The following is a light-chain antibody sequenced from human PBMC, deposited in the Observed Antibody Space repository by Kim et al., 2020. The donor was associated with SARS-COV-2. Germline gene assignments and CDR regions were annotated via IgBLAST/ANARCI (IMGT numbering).Light chain of an antibody. Sequence: EIVLTQSPGTLSLSPGERATLSCRASQSINNNYLAWYQHKPGQAPRLLIYGASSRATGIPDRFTGSGSGTDFTLTISRLEPEDSAAYYCQQYTNAPMTFGQGTKVDIK. CDR1: QSINNNY. CDR3: QQYTNAPMT. J-gene: IGKJ1*01. V-gene: IGKV3-20*01. CDR2: GAS.